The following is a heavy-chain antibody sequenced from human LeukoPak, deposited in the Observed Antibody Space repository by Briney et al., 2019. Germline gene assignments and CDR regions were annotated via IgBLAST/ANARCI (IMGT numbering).Heavy chain of an antibody. J-gene: IGHJ4*02. D-gene: IGHD4-23*01. V-gene: IGHV3-7*01. CDR2: MKEDGGEI. CDR3: VRDRGYSTFDY. CDR1: GFPFSNYW. Sequence: PGGSLRLSCAGSGFPFSNYWMAWVRQAPRKGLEWVANMKEDGGEINYVDSVKGRFTISRDNAKNSLDLQMNSLRVDDTAVYYCVRDRGYSTFDYWGQGTLVIVSS.